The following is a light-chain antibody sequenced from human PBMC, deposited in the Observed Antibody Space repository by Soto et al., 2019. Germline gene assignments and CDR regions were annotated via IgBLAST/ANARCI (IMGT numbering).Light chain of an antibody. CDR1: SSNIGNNY. J-gene: IGLJ2*01. V-gene: IGLV1-51*01. Sequence: QSVLTQPPSLSAAPGQTVTLSCSGGSSNIGNNYVSWYQQVAGTTPKLLIFDNNKRTSGIPDRFSCSKSGTSATLDIAGLQTGDAADDYCATWDSSQSALLLGGGTQLTVL. CDR2: DNN. CDR3: ATWDSSQSALL.